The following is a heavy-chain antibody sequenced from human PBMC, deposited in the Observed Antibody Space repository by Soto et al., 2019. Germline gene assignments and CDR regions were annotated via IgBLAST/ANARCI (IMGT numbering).Heavy chain of an antibody. CDR2: IIPICGTA. J-gene: IGHJ4*02. Sequence: QVQLVQSGAEVKKPGSSVKVSCKASGGTFSSYAISWVRQAPGQGLEWMGGIIPICGTANYAQKFQGRVTITADESTTTADMEVSSLRHEDTAVYYCSFGLGDPPRARGADYWGQGTLVTVSS. CDR1: GGTFSSYA. V-gene: IGHV1-69*01. CDR3: SFGLGDPPRARGADY. D-gene: IGHD3-3*01.